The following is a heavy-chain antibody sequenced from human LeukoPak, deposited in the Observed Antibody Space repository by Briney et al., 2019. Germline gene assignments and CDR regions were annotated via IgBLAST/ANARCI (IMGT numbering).Heavy chain of an antibody. CDR3: ATKGRGYSGYDFSFDS. CDR2: ISSRSSDI. V-gene: IGHV3-48*02. J-gene: IGHJ4*02. CDR1: GFTFSTYS. Sequence: PGGSLRFSCAASGFTFSTYSMNWVRQAPGKGLEWVSYISSRSSDIYYADSVKGRFTISRDNAENSLYLQMNSLRDEDTAVYYCATKGRGYSGYDFSFDSWGQGTLVTVSS. D-gene: IGHD5-12*01.